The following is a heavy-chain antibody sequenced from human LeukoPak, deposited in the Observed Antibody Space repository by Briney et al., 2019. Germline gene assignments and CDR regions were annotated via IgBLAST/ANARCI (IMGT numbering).Heavy chain of an antibody. CDR2: ISSSSSYI. Sequence: PGGSLRLSCTASGFTFSSYSMNWVRQAPGKGLEWVSSISSSSSYIYYADSVKGRFTISRDNAKNSLYLQMNSLRAEDTAVYYCARGMMYFGSGTFNFWGQGTLVTVSS. V-gene: IGHV3-21*01. CDR1: GFTFSSYS. D-gene: IGHD3-10*01. CDR3: ARGMMYFGSGTFNF. J-gene: IGHJ4*02.